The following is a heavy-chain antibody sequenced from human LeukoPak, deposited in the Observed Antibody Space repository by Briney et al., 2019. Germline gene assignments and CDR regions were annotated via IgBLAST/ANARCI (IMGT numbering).Heavy chain of an antibody. CDR1: GFTFSGSA. J-gene: IGHJ4*02. D-gene: IGHD3-10*01. V-gene: IGHV3-73*01. Sequence: GGSLRLSCAASGFTFSGSAIHWVRQAAGKGLEWVGRIRSKANSYATAYAASVKGRFTISRDDSKNTAYLQMNSLKTEDTAVYYCTSLITMVRGVIGLLNVNWGQGTLVTVSS. CDR2: IRSKANSYAT. CDR3: TSLITMVRGVIGLLNVN.